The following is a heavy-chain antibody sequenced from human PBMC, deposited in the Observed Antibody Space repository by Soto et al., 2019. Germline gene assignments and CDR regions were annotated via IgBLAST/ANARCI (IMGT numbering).Heavy chain of an antibody. V-gene: IGHV1-69*13. Sequence: SVKVSCKAPGGTFSSYAISWVQQAPGQGLEWMGGVIPIFGTANYAQKFQGRVTITADESTSTAYMELSSLRSEDTAVYYCARNGGSSPFDPWGQGTLVTVSS. J-gene: IGHJ5*02. CDR3: ARNGGSSPFDP. CDR1: GGTFSSYA. CDR2: VIPIFGTA. D-gene: IGHD1-26*01.